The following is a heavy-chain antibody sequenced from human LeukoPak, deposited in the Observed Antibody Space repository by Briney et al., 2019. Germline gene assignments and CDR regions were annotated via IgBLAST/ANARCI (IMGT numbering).Heavy chain of an antibody. CDR1: GSTFTSYD. CDR2: KNPNSGRT. D-gene: IGHD2-2*01. V-gene: IGHV1-8*01. J-gene: IGHJ6*02. CDR3: ARGPVSTHGMDV. Sequence: ASVKLSCKASGSTFTSYDINWVRQATGQGLEWMGWKNPNSGRTGIAQKFQGRLTMTTDTSISTAYMELSSLTSGDTAVYYCARGPVSTHGMDVWGQGTTVTVSS.